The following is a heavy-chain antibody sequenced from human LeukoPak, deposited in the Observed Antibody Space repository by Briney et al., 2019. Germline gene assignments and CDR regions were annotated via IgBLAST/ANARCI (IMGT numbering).Heavy chain of an antibody. CDR2: VSLSGLT. D-gene: IGHD2-8*01. J-gene: IGHJ4*02. V-gene: IGHV4-4*02. Sequence: SETLSLTCGVSGGSITSTNWWSWVRQPPGQGLEWIGEVSLSGLTNYNPSLSSRAIMALDTSKNHLSLHLTSVTAADTAVYYCSRENGAFSPFGYWGQGYLVTVLS. CDR3: SRENGAFSPFGY. CDR1: GGSITSTNW.